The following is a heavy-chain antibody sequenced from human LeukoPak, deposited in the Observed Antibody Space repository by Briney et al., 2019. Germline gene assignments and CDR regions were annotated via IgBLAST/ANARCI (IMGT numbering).Heavy chain of an antibody. CDR3: AKVMYYYGSGNETDY. V-gene: IGHV3-23*01. Sequence: GGSLRLSCAASGFTFNTYAMSWVRQAPGKGLEWVSSISGGDVSTSYADSVKGRFTISRDNSKNTLYLQMNSLRAEDTAVYYCAKVMYYYGSGNETDYWGQGTLVTVSS. J-gene: IGHJ4*02. CDR2: ISGGDVST. D-gene: IGHD3-10*01. CDR1: GFTFNTYA.